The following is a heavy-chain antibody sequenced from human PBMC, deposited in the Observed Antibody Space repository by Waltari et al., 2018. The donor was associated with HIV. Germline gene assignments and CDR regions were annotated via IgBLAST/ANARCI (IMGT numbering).Heavy chain of an antibody. Sequence: QVQLVKSGAEVKKPGASVKVTCKASGYTFTRYYMHWVRQAPGQGLEWMGVINPSGERTVYAQKFQGRVTMTRDASTSTVYMVLSTLRSEDTAVYYCARGFSGFDYWGQGTLITVSS. CDR1: GYTFTRYY. CDR2: INPSGERT. V-gene: IGHV1-46*01. CDR3: ARGFSGFDY. J-gene: IGHJ4*02.